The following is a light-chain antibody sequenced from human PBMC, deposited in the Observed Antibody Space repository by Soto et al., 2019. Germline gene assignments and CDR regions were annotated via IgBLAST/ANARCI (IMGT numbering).Light chain of an antibody. CDR1: HSVSRTY. CDR3: QQRSYPIT. V-gene: IGKV3-20*01. J-gene: IGKJ5*01. Sequence: EIVLTQSPGTLSLSPGERATLSCGASHSVSRTYLAWYQQKPGQAPRLLIYGTSDRATGTPVRFSGSGSESDFTLTISSLEPEDFAVYYCQQRSYPITFGQGTRLEIK. CDR2: GTS.